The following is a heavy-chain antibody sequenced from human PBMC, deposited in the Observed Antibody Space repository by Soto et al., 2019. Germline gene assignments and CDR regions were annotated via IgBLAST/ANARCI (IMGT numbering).Heavy chain of an antibody. CDR3: ARRPSGSYFGY. CDR2: IYYSGST. J-gene: IGHJ4*02. Sequence: PSETLSLTCTVSGGSISSSSYYWGWIRQPPGKGLEWIGSIYYSGSTYYNPSLKSRVTISVDTSKNQFSLKLSSVTAADTAVYYCARRPSGSYFGYWGQGTLVTVSS. V-gene: IGHV4-39*01. CDR1: GGSISSSSYY. D-gene: IGHD1-26*01.